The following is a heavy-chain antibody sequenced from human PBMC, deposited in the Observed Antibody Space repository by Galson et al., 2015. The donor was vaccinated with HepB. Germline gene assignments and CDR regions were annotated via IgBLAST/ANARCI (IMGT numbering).Heavy chain of an antibody. CDR3: ARGEGANDRFDP. V-gene: IGHV3-11*01. CDR2: ISSSGNVV. Sequence: SLRLSCAASGFTFSDYYMNWIRQAPGKGLEWVSYISSSGNVVHYADSVKGRFTISRDNAKNSLYLQMNSLRTEDTAMYYCARGEGANDRFDPWGQGTLVTVSS. D-gene: IGHD1-26*01. CDR1: GFTFSDYY. J-gene: IGHJ5*02.